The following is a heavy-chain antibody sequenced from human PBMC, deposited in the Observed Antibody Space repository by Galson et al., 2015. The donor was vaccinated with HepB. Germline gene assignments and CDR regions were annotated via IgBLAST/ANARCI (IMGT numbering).Heavy chain of an antibody. CDR1: GFTFSSYA. CDR2: ISFDGSNE. V-gene: IGHV3-30*04. D-gene: IGHD5-18*01. Sequence: SLRLSCAASGFTFSSYAMHWVRQAPGKGLEWVAVISFDGSNEYYADSVKGRFTISRDNSKNTLYLQMNSLRAEDTAVYYCARSPYNYDLTRRDAFDFWGQGALVTVSS. J-gene: IGHJ4*02. CDR3: ARSPYNYDLTRRDAFDF.